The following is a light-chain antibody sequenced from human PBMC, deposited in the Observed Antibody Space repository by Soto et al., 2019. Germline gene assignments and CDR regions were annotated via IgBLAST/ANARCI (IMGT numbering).Light chain of an antibody. CDR1: SSDIGAYTY. J-gene: IGLJ2*01. CDR2: EVS. V-gene: IGLV2-14*01. Sequence: QSALTQPASVSGSPGQSITISCTGTSSDIGAYTYVSWYQQHPGKAPKLMIYEVSNRPSGVSNRFSGSKSGNTASLTISGLQAEDEADYYCSSYAGSNNVVFGGGTKVTVL. CDR3: SSYAGSNNVV.